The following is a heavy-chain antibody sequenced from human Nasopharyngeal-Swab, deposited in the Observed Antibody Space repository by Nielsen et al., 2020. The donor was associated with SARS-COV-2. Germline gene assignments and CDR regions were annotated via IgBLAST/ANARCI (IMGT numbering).Heavy chain of an antibody. CDR2: INPSGGST. V-gene: IGHV1-46*01. D-gene: IGHD7-27*01. CDR3: ASPHNWGDAFDI. J-gene: IGHJ3*02. CDR1: GNTFTSYY. Sequence: ASVKVSCKASGNTFTSYYMHWVRQAPGQGLEWMGIINPSGGSTSYAQKFQGRVTMTRDTSTSTVYMELSSLRSEDTAVYYCASPHNWGDAFDIWGQGTMVTVSS.